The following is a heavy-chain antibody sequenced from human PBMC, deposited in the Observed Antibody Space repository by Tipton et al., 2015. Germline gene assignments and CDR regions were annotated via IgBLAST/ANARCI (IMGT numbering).Heavy chain of an antibody. CDR3: ARGDFYDTVDY. Sequence: TLSLTCAVYGGSFSGYYWTWIRQPPGKGLEWIGEINHRGSTNYNSSLKSRVTMSVDTSKNHFSLKLSSVTAADTAVYYCARGDFYDTVDYWGQGTLVTVSS. J-gene: IGHJ4*02. CDR1: GGSFSGYY. CDR2: INHRGST. V-gene: IGHV4-34*01. D-gene: IGHD3-22*01.